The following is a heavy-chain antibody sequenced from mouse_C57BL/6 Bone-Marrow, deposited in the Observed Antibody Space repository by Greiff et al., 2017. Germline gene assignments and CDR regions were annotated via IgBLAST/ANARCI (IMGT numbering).Heavy chain of an antibody. V-gene: IGHV1-54*01. Sequence: QVQLQQSGAELVRPGTSVKVSCKASGYAFTNYLIEWVKQRPGQGLEWIGVINPGSGGTNYNEKFKGKATLTADKSSSTAYMQLSSLTSEDSAVYFCARSTMIYYYAMDYWGQGTSVTVSS. D-gene: IGHD2-4*01. J-gene: IGHJ4*01. CDR1: GYAFTNYL. CDR3: ARSTMIYYYAMDY. CDR2: INPGSGGT.